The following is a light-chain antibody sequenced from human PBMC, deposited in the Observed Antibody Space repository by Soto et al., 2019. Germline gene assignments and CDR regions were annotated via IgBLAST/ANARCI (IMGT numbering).Light chain of an antibody. Sequence: EIVLTQSPGTLSLSPGDRATLSCRASQRVSNSYLAWYQQKPGQAPRLLIYDASTRAAGVPDRVTGGGSGTDFTLTINALEPEDFATYYCQRLDSYSIFTFGPGTKVDI. CDR1: QRVSNSY. CDR2: DAS. CDR3: QRLDSYSIFT. J-gene: IGKJ3*01. V-gene: IGKV3-20*01.